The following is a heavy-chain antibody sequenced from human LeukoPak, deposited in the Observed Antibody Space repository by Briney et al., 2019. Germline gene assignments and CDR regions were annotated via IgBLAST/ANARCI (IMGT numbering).Heavy chain of an antibody. J-gene: IGHJ6*03. V-gene: IGHV3-23*01. CDR2: ISGSGTNT. Sequence: GGSLRLSCAASGFTFSSYGMSWVRQAPGKGLEWVSGISGSGTNTNYADSVKGRFTISRDNSKNTAYLQMNSLKTEDTAVYYCTGGQTRSGDYYYYYMDVWGKGTTVTVSS. CDR3: TGGQTRSGDYYYYYMDV. CDR1: GFTFSSYG. D-gene: IGHD1-14*01.